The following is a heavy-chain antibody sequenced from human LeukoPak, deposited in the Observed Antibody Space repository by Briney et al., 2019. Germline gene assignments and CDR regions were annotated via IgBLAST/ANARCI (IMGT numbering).Heavy chain of an antibody. CDR3: ARDAAAYCSGGSCYDAFDI. CDR1: GYSISSGYY. CDR2: IYHSGST. J-gene: IGHJ3*02. D-gene: IGHD2-15*01. V-gene: IGHV4-38-2*02. Sequence: SETLSLTCTVSGYSISSGYYWGWIRQPPGKGLERIGSIYHSGSTYYNPSLKSRVTISVDTSKNQFSLKLSSVTAADTAVYYCARDAAAYCSGGSCYDAFDIWGQGTMVTVSS.